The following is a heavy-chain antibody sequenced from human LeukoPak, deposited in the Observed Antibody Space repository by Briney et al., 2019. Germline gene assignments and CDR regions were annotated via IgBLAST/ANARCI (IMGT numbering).Heavy chain of an antibody. CDR2: VHHSGDT. J-gene: IGHJ6*02. Sequence: SETLSLTCTVSGDSVSSHYWVWIRQPPGKRLGWVGYVHHSGDTDYNPSLKSRVTISLDTSDNQFSLKLSSVTAADTAVYYCARSRAVAQVGGYNYHPLDVWGQGTTVTVSS. D-gene: IGHD5-24*01. CDR1: GDSVSSHY. CDR3: ARSRAVAQVGGYNYHPLDV. V-gene: IGHV4-59*08.